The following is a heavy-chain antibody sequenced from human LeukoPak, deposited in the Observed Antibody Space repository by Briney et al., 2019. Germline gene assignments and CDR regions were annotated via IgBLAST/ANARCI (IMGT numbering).Heavy chain of an antibody. V-gene: IGHV5-51*01. J-gene: IGHJ4*02. CDR3: ARAPGTRFEFDY. Sequence: GESLKISCKGYGYSFNSNWIGWVRQMPGKGLECMGIIYPGDSDTRYSPSFQGQVTISVDKSISTAYLQWSSLKASDTAMYYCARAPGTRFEFDYWGQGTLVTVSS. CDR2: IYPGDSDT. CDR1: GYSFNSNW. D-gene: IGHD3/OR15-3a*01.